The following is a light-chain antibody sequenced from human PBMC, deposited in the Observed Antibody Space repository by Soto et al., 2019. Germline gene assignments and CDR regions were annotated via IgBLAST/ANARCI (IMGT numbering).Light chain of an antibody. CDR2: EVT. CDR3: TSYVGNDIWV. V-gene: IGLV2-8*01. Sequence: QSALTQPPSASGSPGQSVTISCTGNSSDVGAYKYVSWYQQYPGKAPKLMIYEVTKRPSGVPDRFSGSKSGNTASLTVSGLQGEDEADYYCTSYVGNDIWVFGGGTKVTVL. J-gene: IGLJ3*02. CDR1: SSDVGAYKY.